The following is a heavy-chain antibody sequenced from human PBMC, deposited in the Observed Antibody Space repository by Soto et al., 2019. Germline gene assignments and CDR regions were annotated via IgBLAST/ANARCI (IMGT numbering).Heavy chain of an antibody. D-gene: IGHD3-3*01. CDR3: ARVYHDLWSASYYHYMDV. Sequence: PGGSLRLSCAASGFTFSSYSMNWVRQAPGKGLEWVSYISSSSSTIYYADSVKGRFTISRDNAKNSLYLQMNSLRAEDTAVYYCARVYHDLWSASYYHYMDVWGKGTTVTVSS. CDR1: GFTFSSYS. V-gene: IGHV3-48*01. J-gene: IGHJ6*03. CDR2: ISSSSSTI.